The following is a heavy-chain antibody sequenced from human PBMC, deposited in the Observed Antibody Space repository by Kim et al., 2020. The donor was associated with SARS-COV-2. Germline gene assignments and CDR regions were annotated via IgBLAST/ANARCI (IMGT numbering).Heavy chain of an antibody. V-gene: IGHV1-18*01. Sequence: ASVKVSCKTSGYTFTTYGLSWVRQAPGQGLEWMGWISTDSGYTKYAQKFQDRVTLTKDTSTSTAYMELRSLISDDTAVYFCARDRDYRFVLWGQGTLVTVSS. CDR3: ARDRDYRFVL. D-gene: IGHD3-16*02. CDR1: GYTFTTYG. J-gene: IGHJ4*02. CDR2: ISTDSGYT.